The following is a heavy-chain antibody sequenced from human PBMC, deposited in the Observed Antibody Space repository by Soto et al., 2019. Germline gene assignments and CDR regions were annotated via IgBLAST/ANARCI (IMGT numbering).Heavy chain of an antibody. CDR3: ARDRYGDTYYFDY. J-gene: IGHJ4*02. CDR1: GFTFSSYS. CDR2: ISSSSTI. Sequence: EVQLVESGGGLVQPGGSLRLSCAASGFTFSSYSMNWVRQAPGKGLEWVSYISSSSTIYYADSVKGRFTISRDNAKNSLYLQMNSLRDEDTAVYYCARDRYGDTYYFDYWGQGTLVTVSS. D-gene: IGHD4-17*01. V-gene: IGHV3-48*02.